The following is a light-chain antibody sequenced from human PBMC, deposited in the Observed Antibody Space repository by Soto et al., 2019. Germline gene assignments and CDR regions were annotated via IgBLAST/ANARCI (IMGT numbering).Light chain of an antibody. J-gene: IGLJ1*01. CDR2: DVS. V-gene: IGLV2-14*03. Sequence: QSALTQPASVSGSRGQAITISCSGTSSDVGAFNYVSWYQQHPGKAPKLMIYDVSNRPSGVSNRFSGSKSGNTASLTISGLRAEDEADYYCISYTSNNTYVFGTGTKLTVL. CDR3: ISYTSNNTYV. CDR1: SSDVGAFNY.